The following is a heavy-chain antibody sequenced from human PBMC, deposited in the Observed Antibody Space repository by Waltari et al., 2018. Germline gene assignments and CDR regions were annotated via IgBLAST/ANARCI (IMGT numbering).Heavy chain of an antibody. Sequence: QVQLQQWGAGLLKPSETLSLTCAVYGGSFSGYYWSWIRQPPGKGLEWIGEINHSGSTNYNPPLKSRVTISVDTSKNQFSLKLSSVTAADTAVYYCARGRMVARYYYYYYYMDVWGKGTTVTVSS. J-gene: IGHJ6*03. D-gene: IGHD5-12*01. V-gene: IGHV4-34*01. CDR3: ARGRMVARYYYYYYYMDV. CDR2: INHSGST. CDR1: GGSFSGYY.